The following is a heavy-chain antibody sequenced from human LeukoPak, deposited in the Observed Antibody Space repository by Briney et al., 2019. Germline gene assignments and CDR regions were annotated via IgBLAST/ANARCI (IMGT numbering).Heavy chain of an antibody. Sequence: PGGSLRLSCAATGFSFRDRYMSWIRQAPGKGMEWVAYISPNSDNIHYADSVKGRFTISGDNAKNSLFLQVNSLRAEDTAVYYCVRETGWLFDFWGQGTLVIVSS. CDR2: ISPNSDNI. V-gene: IGHV3-11*04. J-gene: IGHJ4*02. D-gene: IGHD5-12*01. CDR1: GFSFRDRY. CDR3: VRETGWLFDF.